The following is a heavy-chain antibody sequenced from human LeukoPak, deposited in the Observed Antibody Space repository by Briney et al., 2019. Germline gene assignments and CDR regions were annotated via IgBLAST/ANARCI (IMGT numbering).Heavy chain of an antibody. J-gene: IGHJ4*02. D-gene: IGHD4-17*01. V-gene: IGHV3-21*01. Sequence: GGSLRLSCAASGFTFSSYSMNWVRQAPGKGLEWVSSISSSSSYIYYADSVKGRFTISRDNAKNSLYLQMNSLRAEDTAVYYCARDRRQMTTVTAFDYWGQGTQVTVSS. CDR3: ARDRRQMTTVTAFDY. CDR1: GFTFSSYS. CDR2: ISSSSSYI.